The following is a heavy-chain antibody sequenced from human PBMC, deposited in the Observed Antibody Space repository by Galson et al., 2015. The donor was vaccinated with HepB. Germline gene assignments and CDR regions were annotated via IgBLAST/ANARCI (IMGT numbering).Heavy chain of an antibody. CDR3: AEGRGWELPIFDY. Sequence: SLRLSCAASGFTFSSYAMSWVRQAPGKGLEWVSAISGSGGSTYYADSVKGRFTISRDNSKNTLYLQMNSLRAEDTAVYYCAEGRGWELPIFDYWGQGTLVTVSS. CDR1: GFTFSSYA. CDR2: ISGSGGST. J-gene: IGHJ4*02. D-gene: IGHD1-26*01. V-gene: IGHV3-23*01.